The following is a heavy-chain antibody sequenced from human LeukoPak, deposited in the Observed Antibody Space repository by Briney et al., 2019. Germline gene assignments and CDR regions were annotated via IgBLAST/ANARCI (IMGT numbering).Heavy chain of an antibody. CDR1: GGTFSSYA. CDR3: ARDRERWLQSNFDY. D-gene: IGHD5-24*01. J-gene: IGHJ4*02. CDR2: IIPIFGTA. Sequence: SVKVSCKASGGTFSSYAIRWVRQAPGQGLEWMGGIIPIFGTANYAQKFQGRVTITADESTSTAYMELSSLRSEDTAVYYCARDRERWLQSNFDYWGQGTLVTVSS. V-gene: IGHV1-69*13.